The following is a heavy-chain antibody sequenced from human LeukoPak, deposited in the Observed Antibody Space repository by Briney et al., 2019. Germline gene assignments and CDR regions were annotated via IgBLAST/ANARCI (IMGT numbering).Heavy chain of an antibody. Sequence: GGSLRLSCTVSGFTVSSNSMSWVRQAPGKGLEWVSFIYSDNTHCSDSVKGRFTISRDNSKNTLYLQMNSLRAEDTAVYYCARRAGAYSHPYDYWGQGTLVTVSS. CDR3: ARRAGAYSHPYDY. D-gene: IGHD4/OR15-4a*01. CDR2: IYSDNT. V-gene: IGHV3-53*01. J-gene: IGHJ4*02. CDR1: GFTVSSNS.